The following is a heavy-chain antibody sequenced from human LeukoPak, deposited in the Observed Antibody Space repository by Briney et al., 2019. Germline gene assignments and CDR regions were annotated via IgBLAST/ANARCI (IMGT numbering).Heavy chain of an antibody. D-gene: IGHD2-2*01. CDR1: GFTFSSYG. Sequence: GGSLRLSCAASGFTFSSYGMHWVRQVPGKGLEWVAVIASDGGMKYYADSMKGRFTISRDNSKNTLYLQVDSLRAEDTAVYYCARDAYCSSTSCYFYYYYGMDVWGQGTTVTVSS. CDR2: IASDGGMK. J-gene: IGHJ6*02. CDR3: ARDAYCSSTSCYFYYYYGMDV. V-gene: IGHV3-30*03.